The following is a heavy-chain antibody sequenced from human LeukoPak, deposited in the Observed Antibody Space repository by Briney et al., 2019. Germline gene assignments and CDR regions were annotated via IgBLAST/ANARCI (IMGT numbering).Heavy chain of an antibody. CDR1: GGSINSYF. J-gene: IGHJ5*02. Sequence: PSETLSLTCSVSGGSINSYFWNWIRQPPGKGLEWIAYIYYSGSTNYNPSLKSRVTISVDTSKSQFSLKLSSVTAADTAVYYCARDFAGVVVIRDWFDPWGQGTLVTVSS. V-gene: IGHV4-59*12. CDR3: ARDFAGVVVIRDWFDP. CDR2: IYYSGST. D-gene: IGHD3-22*01.